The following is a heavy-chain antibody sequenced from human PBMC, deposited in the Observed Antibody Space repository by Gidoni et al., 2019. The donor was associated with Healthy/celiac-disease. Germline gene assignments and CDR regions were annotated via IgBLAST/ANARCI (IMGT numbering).Heavy chain of an antibody. CDR2: IYYSGST. Sequence: QLQLQESGPGLVKPSETLSLTCTVSGGSISSSSYYWGWIRQPPGKGLEWIGSIYYSGSTYYNPSLKSRVTISVDTSKNQFSLKLSSVTAADTAVYYCARHGWNDVAFDIWGQGTMVTVSS. V-gene: IGHV4-39*01. CDR3: ARHGWNDVAFDI. J-gene: IGHJ3*02. CDR1: GGSISSSSYY. D-gene: IGHD1-1*01.